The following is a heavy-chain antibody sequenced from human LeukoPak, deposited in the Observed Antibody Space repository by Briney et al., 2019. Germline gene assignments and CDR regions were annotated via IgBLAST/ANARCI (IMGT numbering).Heavy chain of an antibody. Sequence: GAPVKVSCKASGYTFTSYGISWVRQAPGQGLEWMGWISAYNGNTNYAQKLQGRVTMTTDTSTSTAYMELRSLRSDDTAVYYCARDSTTLGYCSSTSCMNWFDPWGQGTLVTVSS. CDR2: ISAYNGNT. J-gene: IGHJ5*02. CDR3: ARDSTTLGYCSSTSCMNWFDP. V-gene: IGHV1-18*04. CDR1: GYTFTSYG. D-gene: IGHD2-2*01.